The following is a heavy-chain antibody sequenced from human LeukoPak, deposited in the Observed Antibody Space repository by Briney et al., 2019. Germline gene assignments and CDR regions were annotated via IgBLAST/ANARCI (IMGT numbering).Heavy chain of an antibody. V-gene: IGHV5-10-1*01. CDR3: AITMVRGVRMGGAFDI. CDR1: GYSYTSYW. D-gene: IGHD3-10*01. J-gene: IGHJ3*02. Sequence: GESLKISCKGSGYSYTSYWISWVRQMPGKGLEWMGRSDPRDSYTNYSPSFQGHVTISADKSISTAYLQWSSLKASDTAMYYCAITMVRGVRMGGAFDIWGQGTMVTVSS. CDR2: SDPRDSYT.